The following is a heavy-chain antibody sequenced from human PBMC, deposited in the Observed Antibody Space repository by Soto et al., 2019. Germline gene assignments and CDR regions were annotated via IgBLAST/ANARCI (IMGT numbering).Heavy chain of an antibody. CDR3: ARDGALASSQYFSDYFYFGMDV. D-gene: IGHD3-9*01. CDR1: GFTFSSNA. Sequence: QVQLVESGGGVVQPGRSLRLSCAASGFTFSSNAMHWVRQAPGKGLEWVAVISSDGNNEYYAESVKGRLTISRDNSQNTLYLQMNTLRLEYTAVYYCARDGALASSQYFSDYFYFGMDVWGQGTTVTVSS. J-gene: IGHJ6*02. V-gene: IGHV3-30-3*01. CDR2: ISSDGNNE.